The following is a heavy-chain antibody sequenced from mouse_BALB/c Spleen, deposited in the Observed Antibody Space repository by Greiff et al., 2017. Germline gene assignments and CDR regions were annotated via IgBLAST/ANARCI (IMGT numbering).Heavy chain of an antibody. CDR1: GFTFSSFG. CDR2: ISSGSSTI. V-gene: IGHV5-17*02. D-gene: IGHD1-1*01. CDR3: ARATVPSRNYAMDY. Sequence: EVKVVESGGGLVQPGGSRKLSCAASGFTFSSFGMHWVRQAPEKGLEWVAYISSGSSTIYYADTVKGRFTISRDNPKNTLFLQMTSLRSEDTAMYYCARATVPSRNYAMDYWGQGTSVTVSS. J-gene: IGHJ4*01.